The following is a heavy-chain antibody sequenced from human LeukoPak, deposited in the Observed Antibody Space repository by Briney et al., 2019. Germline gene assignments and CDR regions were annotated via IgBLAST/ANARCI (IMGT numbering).Heavy chain of an antibody. V-gene: IGHV3-23*01. CDR2: ISGSGGGT. Sequence: GSLRLSCAASGFTYSSYAVSWVRQAPGKGLEWVSAISGSGGGTYYADSVKGRFTISRDNSKNTLYLQMNSLRAEDTAVYYCAKLGYSSGWYSFFDYWGQGTLVTVSS. CDR1: GFTYSSYA. J-gene: IGHJ4*02. CDR3: AKLGYSSGWYSFFDY. D-gene: IGHD6-19*01.